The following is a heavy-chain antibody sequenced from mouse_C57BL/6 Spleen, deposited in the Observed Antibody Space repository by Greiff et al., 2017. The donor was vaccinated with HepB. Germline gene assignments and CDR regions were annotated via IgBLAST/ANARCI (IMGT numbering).Heavy chain of an antibody. D-gene: IGHD2-2*01. Sequence: VQLQQPGAELVKPGASVKLSCKASGYTFTSYWMHWVKQRPGQGLEWIGMIHPNSGSTNYNEKFKSKATLTVDKSSSTAYMQLSSLTSEDSAVYYCARGGYDGGPFAYWGQGTLVTVSA. CDR1: GYTFTSYW. CDR2: IHPNSGST. J-gene: IGHJ3*01. CDR3: ARGGYDGGPFAY. V-gene: IGHV1-64*01.